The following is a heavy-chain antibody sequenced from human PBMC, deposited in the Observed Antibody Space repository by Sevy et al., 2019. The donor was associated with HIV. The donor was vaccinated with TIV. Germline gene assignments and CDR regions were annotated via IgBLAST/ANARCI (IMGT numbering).Heavy chain of an antibody. CDR1: GYTFTSYG. J-gene: IGHJ4*02. V-gene: IGHV1-18*01. CDR2: ISGHNGNT. Sequence: ASVKVSCKASGYTFTSYGIIWVRQAPGQGLEWMGWISGHNGNTNYAQKLQGRFTMTTDTSTSTAYMELRSLRSDDTAVYYCARGDISGWSDYWSQGTLVTVSS. D-gene: IGHD6-19*01. CDR3: ARGDISGWSDY.